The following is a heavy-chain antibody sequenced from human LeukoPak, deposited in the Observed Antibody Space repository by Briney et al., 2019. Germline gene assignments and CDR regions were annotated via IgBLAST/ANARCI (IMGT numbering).Heavy chain of an antibody. CDR1: GGSISSSSYY. J-gene: IGHJ6*03. CDR3: ARVRAFGVVIIGYYYYMDV. D-gene: IGHD3-3*01. V-gene: IGHV4-39*07. CDR2: IYYSGST. Sequence: SETLSLTCTASGGSISSSSYYWGWIRQPPGKGLEWIGSIYYSGSTYYNPSLKSRVTISVDTSKNQFSLKLSSVTAADTAVYYCARVRAFGVVIIGYYYYMDVWGKGTTVTVSS.